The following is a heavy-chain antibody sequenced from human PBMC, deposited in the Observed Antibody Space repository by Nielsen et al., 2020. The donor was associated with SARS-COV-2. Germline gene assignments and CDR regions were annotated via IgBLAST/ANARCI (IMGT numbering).Heavy chain of an antibody. J-gene: IGHJ4*02. V-gene: IGHV4-30-2*01. CDR1: GGSISSGGYS. Sequence: SETLSLTCAVSGGSISSGGYSWSWIRQPPGKGLEWIGYIYHSGSTYYNPSLKSRVTILVDRSKNQFSLKLSSVTAADTAVYYCASGYDSRGYGYWGQGTLVTVSS. CDR3: ASGYDSRGYGY. D-gene: IGHD5-12*01. CDR2: IYHSGST.